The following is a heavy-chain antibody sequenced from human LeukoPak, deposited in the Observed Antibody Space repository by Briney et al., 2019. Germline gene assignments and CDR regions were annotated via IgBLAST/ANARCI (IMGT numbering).Heavy chain of an antibody. D-gene: IGHD1-26*01. V-gene: IGHV1-8*02. J-gene: IGHJ5*02. CDR3: ARVHDQEPNGWFGP. Sequence: GASVKVSCKASGYTFSSYDINWVRQATGQGLEWMGWMNTNSGNTGFAQKFKGRLTLTRDTSIGTAYKELSSLKPEDTAIYYCARVHDQEPNGWFGPWGQGTQVTVSS. CDR2: MNTNSGNT. CDR1: GYTFSSYD.